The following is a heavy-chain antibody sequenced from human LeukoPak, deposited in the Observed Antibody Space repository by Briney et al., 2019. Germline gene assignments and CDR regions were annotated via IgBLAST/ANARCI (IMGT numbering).Heavy chain of an antibody. CDR1: GYTFTSYD. D-gene: IGHD6-13*01. V-gene: IGHV1-8*01. J-gene: IGHJ5*02. Sequence: GASVKVSCKASGYTFTSYDINWVRQATGQGLEWMGWMNPNSGNTGYAQKFQGRVTMTRNTSISTAYMELSSLRSEDTAVYYCARVIAAAFNNWFDPWGQGALVTV. CDR3: ARVIAAAFNNWFDP. CDR2: MNPNSGNT.